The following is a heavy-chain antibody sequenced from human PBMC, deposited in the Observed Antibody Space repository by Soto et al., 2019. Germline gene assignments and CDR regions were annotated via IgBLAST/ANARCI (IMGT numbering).Heavy chain of an antibody. CDR1: GGSISSYY. D-gene: IGHD2-2*01. CDR2: IYYSGST. Sequence: QVQLQESGPRLVKPSETLSLTCIVSGGSISSYYWIWIRQPPGKGLEWIGYIYYSGSTNYNPSLKSRVTISVDTSKNQFSLKLSSVTAADTAVYYCARAVLPATAPFDYWGQGTLVTVSS. V-gene: IGHV4-59*01. J-gene: IGHJ4*02. CDR3: ARAVLPATAPFDY.